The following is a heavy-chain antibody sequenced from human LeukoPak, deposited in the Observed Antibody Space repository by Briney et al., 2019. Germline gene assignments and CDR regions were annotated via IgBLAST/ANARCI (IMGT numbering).Heavy chain of an antibody. CDR3: ARRFCSGGTCHIGYYYYMVV. V-gene: IGHV3-30*02. CDR2: IRYDGSKK. Sequence: GGSLRLSCAASGCTFSNYDLHWVRQAGGKGLEWVTFIRYDGSKKYYADSVKGRFTISRDNSKNSLFIHMNTLRAEAKAVYYCARRFCSGGTCHIGYYYYMVVWGTGTTVTVSS. CDR1: GCTFSNYD. J-gene: IGHJ6*03. D-gene: IGHD2-15*01.